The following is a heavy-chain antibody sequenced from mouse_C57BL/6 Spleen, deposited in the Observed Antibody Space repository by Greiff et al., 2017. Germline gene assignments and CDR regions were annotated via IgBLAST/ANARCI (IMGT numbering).Heavy chain of an antibody. CDR1: GYTFTSYW. Sequence: QVQLKQPGAELVRPGSSVKLSCKASGYTFTSYWMHWVKQRPIQGLEWIGNIDPSDSETHYNQKFKDKATLTVDKSSSTAYMQLSSLTSEDSAVYYCARSKSYDDDNFDYWGQGTTLTVSS. J-gene: IGHJ2*01. V-gene: IGHV1-52*01. D-gene: IGHD2-4*01. CDR3: ARSKSYDDDNFDY. CDR2: IDPSDSET.